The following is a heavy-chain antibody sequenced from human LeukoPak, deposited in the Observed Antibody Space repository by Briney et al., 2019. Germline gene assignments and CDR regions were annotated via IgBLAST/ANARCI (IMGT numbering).Heavy chain of an antibody. J-gene: IGHJ4*02. V-gene: IGHV3-49*04. CDR2: IRGKRYGGTT. D-gene: IGHD1-26*01. CDR1: GFSFGDFA. Sequence: GGSLRLSCTAPGFSFGDFAMNWVRQAPGKGLEWVGFIRGKRYGGTTEYAAPVKGRFTISRDDSKSIAYLQMNSLKTEDTAVYYCTRYSGSPDCWGQGTLVTVSS. CDR3: TRYSGSPDC.